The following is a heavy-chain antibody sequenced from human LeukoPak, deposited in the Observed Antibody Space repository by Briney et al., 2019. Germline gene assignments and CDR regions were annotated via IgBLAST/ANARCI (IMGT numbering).Heavy chain of an antibody. CDR3: AREVAAAAPFGY. CDR1: GGSIGSFY. Sequence: PSETLSLTCTVSGGSIGSFYWSWIRQPPGKGLEWIGNIYYSGSTSYNPSLKNRVTISVDTSKNQFSLKLNSVTAADTAVYYCAREVAAAAPFGYWGQGTLVTVSP. J-gene: IGHJ4*02. CDR2: IYYSGST. V-gene: IGHV4-59*01. D-gene: IGHD6-13*01.